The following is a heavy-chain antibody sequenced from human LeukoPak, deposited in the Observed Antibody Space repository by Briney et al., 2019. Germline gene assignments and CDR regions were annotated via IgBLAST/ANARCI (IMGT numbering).Heavy chain of an antibody. J-gene: IGHJ3*02. CDR1: GFTFSSYA. CDR3: AAIRRTEWLLRGRNQNRDDAFDI. V-gene: IGHV3-23*01. CDR2: ISGSGDST. D-gene: IGHD3-22*01. Sequence: GGSLRLSCAASGFTFSSYAMSWVRQAPGKGLEWVSAISGSGDSTYYADSVKGRFTISRDNSKNTLYLQMNSLRAEDTAVYYCAAIRRTEWLLRGRNQNRDDAFDIWGQGTMVTVSS.